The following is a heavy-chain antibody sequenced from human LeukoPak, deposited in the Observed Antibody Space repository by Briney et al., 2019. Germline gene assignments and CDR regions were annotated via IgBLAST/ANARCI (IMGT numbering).Heavy chain of an antibody. V-gene: IGHV3-21*01. CDR2: ISSSSSYI. D-gene: IGHD2-8*01. CDR1: GFTFSSYS. Sequence: GGSLRLSCAASGFTFSSYSMNWVRQAPGKGLEWVSSISSSSSYIYYADSVKGRFTISRDNAKNSLYLQMNSLRAEDTAVYYCARDLIDQNWFDPWGQGTLVTVSS. J-gene: IGHJ5*02. CDR3: ARDLIDQNWFDP.